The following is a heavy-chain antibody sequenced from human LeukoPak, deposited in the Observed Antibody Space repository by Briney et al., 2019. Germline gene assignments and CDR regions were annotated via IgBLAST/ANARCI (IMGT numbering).Heavy chain of an antibody. CDR1: GYTFTGYY. CDR2: IYPGDSDT. J-gene: IGHJ4*02. V-gene: IGHV5-51*01. Sequence: KVSFKASGYTFTGYYMHWVRQTPGKGLEWMGIIYPGDSDTRYSPSFQGQVTISADKSISTAYLQWSSLKASDTAMYYCARCPAAGELDFDYWGQGTLVTVSS. CDR3: ARCPAAGELDFDY. D-gene: IGHD3-10*01.